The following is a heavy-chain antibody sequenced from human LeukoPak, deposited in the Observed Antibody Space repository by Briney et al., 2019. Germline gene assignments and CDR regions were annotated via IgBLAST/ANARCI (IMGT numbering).Heavy chain of an antibody. CDR3: SRGLNIMVRGVLSPPDY. V-gene: IGHV3-48*01. D-gene: IGHD3-10*01. CDR2: ISSSSSTI. J-gene: IGHJ4*02. Sequence: PGGSLRLSCAASGFTFSSYSMNWVRQAPGKGREWVSYISSSSSTIYYAGSVKGRFPISRDNAKNSLYLQMNRLSAEDTAVYYGSRGLNIMVRGVLSPPDYWGQGTLVTVSS. CDR1: GFTFSSYS.